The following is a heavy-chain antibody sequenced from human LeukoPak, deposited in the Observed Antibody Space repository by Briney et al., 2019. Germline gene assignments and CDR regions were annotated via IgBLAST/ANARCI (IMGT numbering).Heavy chain of an antibody. CDR3: ARFQSAPFDYGYGMDV. CDR1: GFTFSVHS. Sequence: GGSLRLSCAASGFTFSVHSMNWVRQAPGKGLEWVSYISTSSSTIYYADSVKGRFTISRDNSKNTLYLQMNSLRAEDTAVYYCARFQSAPFDYGYGMDVWGQGTTVTVSS. CDR2: ISTSSSTI. D-gene: IGHD4-17*01. V-gene: IGHV3-48*01. J-gene: IGHJ6*02.